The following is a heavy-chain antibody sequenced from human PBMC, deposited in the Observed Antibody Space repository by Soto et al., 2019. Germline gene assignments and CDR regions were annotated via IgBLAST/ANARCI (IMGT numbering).Heavy chain of an antibody. CDR1: GGSISSGDYF. CDR2: VYYSGRT. V-gene: IGHV4-30-4*01. J-gene: IGHJ4*02. D-gene: IGHD3-22*01. Sequence: QVQLQDSGPGLVKPSQTLSLTCTVSGGSISSGDYFWSWIRQPPGRDLEWIGHVYYSGRTYFNPCLKSRLAISVDTSKNQFFLRLTSVTAADTAVYYCASLYDSGGSFDYWGQGALVTVSS. CDR3: ASLYDSGGSFDY.